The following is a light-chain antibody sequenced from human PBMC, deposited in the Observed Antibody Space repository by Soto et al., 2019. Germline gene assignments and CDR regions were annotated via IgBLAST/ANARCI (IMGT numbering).Light chain of an antibody. CDR1: QSVSSY. J-gene: IGKJ4*01. CDR3: QQRNTWPLLT. Sequence: EIVLTQSPATLSLSPGERATLSCRASQSVSSYVAWYQQKPGQAPRLLIYDASNRATGIPARFSGSGSGTDFNLTISSLEPEDCAVYSCQQRNTWPLLTFCGGTKVEIK. V-gene: IGKV3-11*01. CDR2: DAS.